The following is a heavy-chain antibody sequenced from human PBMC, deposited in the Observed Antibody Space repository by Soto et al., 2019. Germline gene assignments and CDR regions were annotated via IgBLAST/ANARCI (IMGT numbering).Heavy chain of an antibody. D-gene: IGHD6-25*01. V-gene: IGHV4-4*09. CDR2: IFPSGTT. J-gene: IGHJ3*02. CDR3: VRHPPREQGGFAFDI. CDR1: AGSINNYY. Sequence: PSETLSLTCTVSAGSINNYYWSWIRQPPGTGLEWIGYIFPSGTTNYNPSLKSRVTISVDTSKNQVSLKLSSLTASDTALYYCVRHPPREQGGFAFDIWGQGIRVTVS.